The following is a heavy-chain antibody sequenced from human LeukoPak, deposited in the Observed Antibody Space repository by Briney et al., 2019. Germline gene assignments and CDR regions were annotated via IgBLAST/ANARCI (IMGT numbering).Heavy chain of an antibody. V-gene: IGHV4-59*11. Sequence: ASETLSLTCSVSGSSINSHYWSWIRQSPGKRLEWIGYVFNGGSTNYNPSLKSRVTMSLDTSRDQFSLRLSSVTAADTAIYYCASRPADSTWFGVFDYWSQGTLVTVSS. CDR2: VFNGGST. J-gene: IGHJ4*02. D-gene: IGHD3-10*01. CDR3: ASRPADSTWFGVFDY. CDR1: GSSINSHY.